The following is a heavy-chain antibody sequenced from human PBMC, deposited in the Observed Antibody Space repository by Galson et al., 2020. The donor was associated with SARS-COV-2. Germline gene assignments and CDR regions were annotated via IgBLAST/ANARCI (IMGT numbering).Heavy chain of an antibody. V-gene: IGHV3-48*02. D-gene: IGHD5-12*01. CDR1: GFTFSSYS. CDR2: ISSSSSTI. Sequence: GGSLRLSCAASGFTFSSYSMNWVRQAPGKGLEWVSYISSSSSTIYYADSVKGRFTISRDNAKNSLYLQMNSLRDEDTAVYYCARAIVATITSGFDYWGQGTLVTVSS. J-gene: IGHJ4*02. CDR3: ARAIVATITSGFDY.